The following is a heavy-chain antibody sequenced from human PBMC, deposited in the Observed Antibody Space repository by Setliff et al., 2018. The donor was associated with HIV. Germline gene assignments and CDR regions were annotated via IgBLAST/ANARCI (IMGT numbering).Heavy chain of an antibody. Sequence: PSETLSLTCTVSGGSISSYYWSWIRQPPGKGLEWIGHMYISGSTTYNPSLKSRVTLSVDTSRNQFSLNLSSVTAADTAMYYCARAINKAFDIWGQGTMVTVSS. CDR2: MYISGST. J-gene: IGHJ3*02. V-gene: IGHV4-4*08. CDR3: ARAINKAFDI. CDR1: GGSISSYY.